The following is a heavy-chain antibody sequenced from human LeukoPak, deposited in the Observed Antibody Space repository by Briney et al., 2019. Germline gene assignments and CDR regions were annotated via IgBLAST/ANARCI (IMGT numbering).Heavy chain of an antibody. V-gene: IGHV4-34*01. CDR1: RGSFTVYY. Sequence: SQTLSLTCAVYRGSFTVYYWSWIRQLPRKVLEWIGEVHPIVTTNYNPSLKSRVTISVDTSKNQFSMKLSSVTAADTAVYYCATRSSYNRSSSSPEFDYWGQGTLVTVSS. CDR3: ATRSSYNRSSSSPEFDY. D-gene: IGHD6-6*01. J-gene: IGHJ4*02. CDR2: VHPIVTT.